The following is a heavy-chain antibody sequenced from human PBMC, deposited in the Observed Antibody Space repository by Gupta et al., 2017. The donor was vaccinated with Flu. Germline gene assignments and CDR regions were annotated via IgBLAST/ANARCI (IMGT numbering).Heavy chain of an antibody. V-gene: IGHV4-31*03. CDR3: ARETGTTWVYYGMDV. D-gene: IGHD1-7*01. J-gene: IGHJ6*02. CDR1: GGSISSGGYY. CDR2: IYYNGST. Sequence: QVQLQESGPGLVKPSQTLSLTCTVSGGSISSGGYYWSWIRQHPGKGLEWIGYIYYNGSTYYNPSLKSRVTISVDTSKNQFSLKLSSVTAADTAVYYCARETGTTWVYYGMDVWGQGTTVTGSS.